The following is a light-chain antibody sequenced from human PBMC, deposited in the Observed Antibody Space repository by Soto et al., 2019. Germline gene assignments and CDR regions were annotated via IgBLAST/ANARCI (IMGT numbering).Light chain of an antibody. CDR3: SSCTSSSTYV. Sequence: QSALTQPASVSGSPGQSITISCTGTSSDVGGYNYVSWYQQHPGKAPKLMIYDVSNRPSGVSNRFSGSKSGNTASLTISGLQAEDEADYYCSSCTSSSTYVFGTGTKVTFL. CDR1: SSDVGGYNY. CDR2: DVS. J-gene: IGLJ1*01. V-gene: IGLV2-14*01.